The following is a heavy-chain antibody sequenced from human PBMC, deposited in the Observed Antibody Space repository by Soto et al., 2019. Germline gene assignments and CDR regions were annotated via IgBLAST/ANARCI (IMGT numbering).Heavy chain of an antibody. D-gene: IGHD2-15*01. Sequence: QVQLVESGGGVVQPGRSLRLSCAASGFTFSSYAMHWVRQAPGKGLEWVAVISYDGSNKYYADSVKGRFTISRDNSKNRLYLQMNSLRAEDTAVYYCARGPGYCSGGSCYDEYYYYGMDVWGQGTTVTVSS. V-gene: IGHV3-30-3*01. CDR2: ISYDGSNK. CDR1: GFTFSSYA. CDR3: ARGPGYCSGGSCYDEYYYYGMDV. J-gene: IGHJ6*02.